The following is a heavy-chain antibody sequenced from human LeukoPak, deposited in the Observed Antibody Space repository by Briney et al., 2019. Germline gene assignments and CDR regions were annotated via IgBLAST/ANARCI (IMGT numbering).Heavy chain of an antibody. CDR2: ISSSSSTI. Sequence: PGGTLRLSCAASGFTFSSYSMNWVRQAPGKGLEWVSYISSSSSTIYYADSVKGRFTISRDNAKNSLYLQMNSLRAEDTAVYYCARDTYYYGSGSYRLDYWGQGTLVTVSA. CDR3: ARDTYYYGSGSYRLDY. CDR1: GFTFSSYS. V-gene: IGHV3-48*01. D-gene: IGHD3-10*01. J-gene: IGHJ4*02.